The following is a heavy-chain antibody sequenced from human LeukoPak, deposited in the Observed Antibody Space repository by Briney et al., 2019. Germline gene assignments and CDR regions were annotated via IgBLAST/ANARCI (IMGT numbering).Heavy chain of an antibody. D-gene: IGHD1-26*01. J-gene: IGHJ5*02. CDR1: GGSFSGYY. V-gene: IGHV4-34*01. Sequence: SETLSLTCAVYGGSFSGYYWSWIRQPPGKGLEWIGEINHSGSTNYNPSLKSRVTISVDTSKNQFSLKLSTVTAEDTAVYYCARGRSGSQPYGFDPWGQGTLVTVSS. CDR3: ARGRSGSQPYGFDP. CDR2: INHSGST.